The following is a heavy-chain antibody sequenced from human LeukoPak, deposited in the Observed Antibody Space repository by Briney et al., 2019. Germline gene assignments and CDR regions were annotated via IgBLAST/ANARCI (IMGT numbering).Heavy chain of an antibody. J-gene: IGHJ6*03. D-gene: IGHD2-2*01. CDR3: ARDHFSAARAYFYNYMDV. Sequence: SETLSLTCAVYGGSFSGYYWSWIRQPPGKGLEWIGEINHSGSTNYNPSLKSRVAMSVDTSKNQFSLRLSSVTAADSAVYYCARDHFSAARAYFYNYMDVWGTGTTVTVSS. V-gene: IGHV4-34*01. CDR2: INHSGST. CDR1: GGSFSGYY.